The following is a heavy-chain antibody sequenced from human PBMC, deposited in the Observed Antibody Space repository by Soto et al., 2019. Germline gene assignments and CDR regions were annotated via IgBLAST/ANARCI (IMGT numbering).Heavy chain of an antibody. CDR2: IKQDGSEK. V-gene: IGHV3-7*01. CDR3: ARELAAAGFDY. D-gene: IGHD6-13*01. J-gene: IGHJ4*02. Sequence: EVQLVESGGGLVQPGGSLRLSCAASGFTFSSCGMSWVRQAPGKGLEWVANIKQDGSEKYYVDSVKGRFTISRDNAKNSLYLQMNSLRAEDTAVYYCARELAAAGFDYWGQGTLVTVSS. CDR1: GFTFSSCG.